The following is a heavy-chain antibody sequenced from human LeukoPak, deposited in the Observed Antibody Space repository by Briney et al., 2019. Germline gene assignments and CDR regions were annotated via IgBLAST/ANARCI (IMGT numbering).Heavy chain of an antibody. J-gene: IGHJ4*02. V-gene: IGHV3-23*01. D-gene: IGHD2-2*01. CDR2: ISGSGGST. Sequence: GGSLRLSCAASGFTFSSYAMRWVRQAPGKGLEWVSAISGSGGSTSYADSVKGRFTISRDDSKNTLYLQMNSLRAEDTAVYYCANRVVPAARTDYFDYWGQGTLVTVSS. CDR3: ANRVVPAARTDYFDY. CDR1: GFTFSSYA.